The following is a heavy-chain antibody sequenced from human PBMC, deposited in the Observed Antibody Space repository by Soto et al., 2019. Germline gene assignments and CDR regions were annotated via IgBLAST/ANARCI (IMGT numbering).Heavy chain of an antibody. CDR1: GGSISSGDYY. CDR3: AREGARTELPAASSEGMDV. D-gene: IGHD2-2*01. CDR2: IYYRWST. J-gene: IGHJ6*02. Sequence: QVKLQESGPGLVKPSQTLSLTCTVSGGSISSGDYYWSWIRQPPGKGLEWIGYIYYRWSTYYNPSHKSPVTISVDTSKNQFSLTLSSVTAEDTALYYCAREGARTELPAASSEGMDVWGQGTTVTVS. V-gene: IGHV4-30-4*01.